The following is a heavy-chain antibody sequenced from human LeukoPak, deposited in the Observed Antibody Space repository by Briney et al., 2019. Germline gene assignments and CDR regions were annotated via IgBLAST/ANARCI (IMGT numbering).Heavy chain of an antibody. Sequence: NASETLSLTCTVSGVSISNYYWSWVRQPPGKGLQWLGYMYDSGRTNYDTSLKSRALISKDTSNNHLSLSLTSVTAADTAVYYCARLPISIFGVTRSPRRYFDLWGRGTLVTVSS. CDR2: MYDSGRT. V-gene: IGHV4-59*01. CDR3: ARLPISIFGVTRSPRRYFDL. CDR1: GVSISNYY. J-gene: IGHJ2*01. D-gene: IGHD3-3*01.